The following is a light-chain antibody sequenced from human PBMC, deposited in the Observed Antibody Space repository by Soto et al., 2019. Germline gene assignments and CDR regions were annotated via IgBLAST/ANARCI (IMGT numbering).Light chain of an antibody. Sequence: EIVMTQSPATLSVSPGERATLSCRASQSVSSNLAWYQQKLGQAPRLLIYGASTRATGIPARFSGSGSEKEFTLTISSLQSEDFAVYYCQQYNNWPRTFGQGTKVEIK. CDR2: GAS. V-gene: IGKV3-15*01. CDR3: QQYNNWPRT. J-gene: IGKJ1*01. CDR1: QSVSSN.